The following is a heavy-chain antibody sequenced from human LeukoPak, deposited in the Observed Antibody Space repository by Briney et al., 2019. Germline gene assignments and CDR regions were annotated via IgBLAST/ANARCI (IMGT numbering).Heavy chain of an antibody. CDR2: ISSSSSTI. CDR1: GFTFSSYS. J-gene: IGHJ6*03. D-gene: IGHD3-9*01. CDR3: ARVGFYDILTGHYGSYYYYMDV. V-gene: IGHV3-48*01. Sequence: AGGSLRLSCAASGFTFSSYSMNWVRQAPGKGLEWVSYISSSSSTIYYADSVKGRFTISRDNAKNSLYLQMNSLRAEDTAVYYCARVGFYDILTGHYGSYYYYMDVWGKGTTVTVSS.